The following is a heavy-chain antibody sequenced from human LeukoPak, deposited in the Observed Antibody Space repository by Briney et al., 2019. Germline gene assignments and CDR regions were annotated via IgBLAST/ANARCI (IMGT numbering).Heavy chain of an antibody. CDR2: INSDGRST. CDR3: ARDTDYYGSGRHGYFDH. D-gene: IGHD3-10*01. Sequence: GGSLRLSCAASGFTFSSNWMHWVRQAPGKGLVWVSRINSDGRSTSYADSVKGRFTISRDNSKNTLHLQMNSLRVEDTAVYYCARDTDYYGSGRHGYFDHWGQGTLVTVSS. CDR1: GFTFSSNW. J-gene: IGHJ1*01. V-gene: IGHV3-74*01.